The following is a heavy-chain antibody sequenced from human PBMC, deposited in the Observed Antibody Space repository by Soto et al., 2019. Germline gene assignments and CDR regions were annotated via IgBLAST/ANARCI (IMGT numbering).Heavy chain of an antibody. CDR1: GGSITSGGHY. D-gene: IGHD2-21*02. Sequence: PSETLSLTCTVSGGSITSGGHYWAWIRQHPGKGLEWIGYMFHSGSTHYNPSLKSRISISVDTSKNQFSLKLSSVTAADTAVYYCARVTDQVVTASTPFDHWGQGALVTLSS. CDR3: ARVTDQVVTASTPFDH. V-gene: IGHV4-31*03. J-gene: IGHJ4*02. CDR2: MFHSGST.